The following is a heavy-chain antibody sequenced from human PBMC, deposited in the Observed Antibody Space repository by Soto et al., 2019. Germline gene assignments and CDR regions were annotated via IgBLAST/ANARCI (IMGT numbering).Heavy chain of an antibody. Sequence: ASVKVSCKASGYTFTSYGISWVRQAPGQGREWMGWISAYNGNTNYAQKLQGRVTMTTDTSTSTAYMELRSLRSDDTAVYYCARDWSGYCGGDCYPNVEDIDYWVQGTLVTVSS. J-gene: IGHJ4*02. D-gene: IGHD2-21*02. CDR3: ARDWSGYCGGDCYPNVEDIDY. V-gene: IGHV1-18*01. CDR1: GYTFTSYG. CDR2: ISAYNGNT.